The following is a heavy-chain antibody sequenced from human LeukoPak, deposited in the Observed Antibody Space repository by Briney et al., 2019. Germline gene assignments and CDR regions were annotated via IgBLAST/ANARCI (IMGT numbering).Heavy chain of an antibody. CDR1: GYSISSGYY. J-gene: IGHJ6*03. CDR3: ARQGGSSSPYYYYMDV. Sequence: PSETLSLTCAVSGYSISSGYYWGWFRQPPGKALEWIGCIFHSGNTYYNPSLKSRVSISVDTSKNHFSLKLTSVTAADSAVYYCARQGGSSSPYYYYMDVWGKGTTVTVSS. D-gene: IGHD6-13*01. V-gene: IGHV4-38-2*01. CDR2: IFHSGNT.